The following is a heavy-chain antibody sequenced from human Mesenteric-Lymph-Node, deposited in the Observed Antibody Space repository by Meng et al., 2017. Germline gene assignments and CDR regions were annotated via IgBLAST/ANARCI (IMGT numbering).Heavy chain of an antibody. J-gene: IGHJ4*02. D-gene: IGHD3-10*01. Sequence: QVLLVESGGGVVQPGRSLTLPCAASGFTFSRYAMNWVRQAPGKGLEWVALIFFDGNNKYYADSVKGRFSISRDNSKNTLYLQMNSLRTEDTAVYYCARDGIYSGSGTYFDNWGQGTLVTVSS. CDR1: GFTFSRYA. V-gene: IGHV3-30-3*01. CDR2: IFFDGNNK. CDR3: ARDGIYSGSGTYFDN.